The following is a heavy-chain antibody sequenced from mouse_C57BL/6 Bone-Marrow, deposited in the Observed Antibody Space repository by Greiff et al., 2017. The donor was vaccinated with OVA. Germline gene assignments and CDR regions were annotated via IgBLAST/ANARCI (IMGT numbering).Heavy chain of an antibody. V-gene: IGHV1-64*01. CDR3: ARSEHLLWHWGY. CDR2: IHPNSGST. Sequence: QVQLQQPGAELVKPGASVKLSCKASGYTFTSSWMHWVKQRPGQGLEWIGMIHPNSGSTNYNEKFKSKATLTVDKSSSTAYMQLSSLTSEDSAVYYCARSEHLLWHWGYWGQGTTLTVSS. J-gene: IGHJ2*01. D-gene: IGHD2-1*01. CDR1: GYTFTSSW.